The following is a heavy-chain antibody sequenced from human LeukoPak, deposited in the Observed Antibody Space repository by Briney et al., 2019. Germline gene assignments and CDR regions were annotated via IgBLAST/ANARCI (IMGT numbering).Heavy chain of an antibody. CDR2: TYYSGST. J-gene: IGHJ4*02. CDR3: ASEAVAAGTDY. D-gene: IGHD6-13*01. V-gene: IGHV4-39*01. CDR1: GGSISSTNYY. Sequence: SETLSLTCSVSGGSISSTNYYWAWIRQPPGKGLEWIGSTYYSGSTYYNPSLKGRVIISVDTSKNQFSLTVSSVTAADRAVYYCASEAVAAGTDYWGQGTLVTVSS.